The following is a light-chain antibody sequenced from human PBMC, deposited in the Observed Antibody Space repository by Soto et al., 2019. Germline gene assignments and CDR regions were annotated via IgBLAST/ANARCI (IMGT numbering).Light chain of an antibody. CDR3: GSWDSSLSADV. CDR2: DDD. V-gene: IGLV1-51*01. CDR1: SSNIGGNS. Sequence: QSVVTQPPSVSAAPGQKVTISCSGSSSNIGGNSVSWYQQLPGTAPKLLIYDDDKRPSGIPDRFSGSKSGTSATLGITGFQTGDEADYYCGSWDSSLSADVFATGTKVTVL. J-gene: IGLJ1*01.